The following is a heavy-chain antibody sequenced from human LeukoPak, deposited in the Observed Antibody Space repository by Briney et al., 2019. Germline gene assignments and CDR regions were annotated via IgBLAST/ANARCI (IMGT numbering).Heavy chain of an antibody. D-gene: IGHD3-10*01. Sequence: GGSLRLSCVASGFTFSSFGMHWVRQAPGKGLEWVAVIWYHGSQTYYGDSVKGRFTISRDNSKNTLYLQMNSLRAEDTAVYYCAKDPWFGEDPLYYFDYWGQGTLVTVSS. CDR1: GFTFSSFG. V-gene: IGHV3-33*06. J-gene: IGHJ4*02. CDR3: AKDPWFGEDPLYYFDY. CDR2: IWYHGSQT.